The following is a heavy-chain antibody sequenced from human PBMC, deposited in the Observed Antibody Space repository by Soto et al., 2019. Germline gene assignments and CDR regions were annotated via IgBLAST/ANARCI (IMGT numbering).Heavy chain of an antibody. V-gene: IGHV3-21*01. Sequence: EVQLVESGGGLVKPGGSLRLSCAASGFTFSSYSMNWVRQAPGTGLERVSSISSSSSYIYYAVSVKGRFTISRDNDKNSRYLQMNCLRAADTAVYFCVRGYSGSYDRKCYCDYWGQGNLFTVAS. CDR3: VRGYSGSYDRKCYCDY. D-gene: IGHD1-26*01. CDR1: GFTFSSYS. J-gene: IGHJ4*02. CDR2: ISSSSSYI.